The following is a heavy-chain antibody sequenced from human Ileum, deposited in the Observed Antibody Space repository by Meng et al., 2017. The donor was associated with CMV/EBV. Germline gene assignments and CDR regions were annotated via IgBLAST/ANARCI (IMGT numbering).Heavy chain of an antibody. V-gene: IGHV3-20*04. D-gene: IGHD6-19*01. CDR2: INWNGGIT. CDR1: GFTFVNFC. J-gene: IGHJ4*02. CDR3: ARVYRGGWPSFDY. Sequence: CAASGFTFVNFCMVLVRQAPGKGLEWVSGINWNGGITSYADSVKGRFTISRDNAKSSLYLQVNSVGVGDTAFYYCARVYRGGWPSFDYWGQGTLVTVSS.